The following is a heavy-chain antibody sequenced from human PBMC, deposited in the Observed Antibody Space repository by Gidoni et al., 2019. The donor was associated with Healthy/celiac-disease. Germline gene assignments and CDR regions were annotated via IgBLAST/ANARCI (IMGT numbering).Heavy chain of an antibody. Sequence: QVQLVESGGGVVQPGRSLGLSCAASGFTFSSYGMHWVRQAPGKGLEWVAVIWYDGSNKYYADSVKGRFTISRDNSKNTLYLQMNSLRAEDTAVYYCARDRDIVATPGTFDYWGQGTLVTVSS. D-gene: IGHD5-12*01. CDR1: GFTFSSYG. CDR3: ARDRDIVATPGTFDY. CDR2: IWYDGSNK. J-gene: IGHJ4*02. V-gene: IGHV3-33*01.